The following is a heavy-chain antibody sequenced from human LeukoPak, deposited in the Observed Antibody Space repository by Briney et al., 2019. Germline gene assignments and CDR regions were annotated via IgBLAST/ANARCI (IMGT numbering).Heavy chain of an antibody. Sequence: ASVKVSCKASGYIFTSYNIYWVRQAPGQGFEWMGFINTYTRNPTYAQGFTGRFVFSLDTSVSTAYLQISNLKAEDTAVYYCARQVGTASSHDFGHWGHGTLVTVSS. D-gene: IGHD2-21*02. CDR1: GYIFTSYN. J-gene: IGHJ4*01. CDR2: INTYTRNP. V-gene: IGHV7-4-1*02. CDR3: ARQVGTASSHDFGH.